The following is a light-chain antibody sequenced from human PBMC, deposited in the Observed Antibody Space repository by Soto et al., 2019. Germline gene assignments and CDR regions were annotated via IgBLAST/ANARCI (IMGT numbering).Light chain of an antibody. CDR3: QQYHDWPPWT. CDR1: QSVSSN. V-gene: IGKV3-15*01. J-gene: IGKJ1*01. Sequence: ETVMTQAPATLSVSPGERATLSCRASQSVSSNLDWYQQKPGQAPRLLIYGASTRATGIPTRFSGRGSGTEFPLTISRLQSDDFALYYCQQYHDWPPWTFGQGTKVEVK. CDR2: GAS.